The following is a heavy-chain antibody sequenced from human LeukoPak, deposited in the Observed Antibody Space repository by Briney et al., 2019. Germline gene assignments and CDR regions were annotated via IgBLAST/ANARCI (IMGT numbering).Heavy chain of an antibody. Sequence: GGSLRLSCAASGFTFSSYAMSWVRQAPGKGLEWVSAISGSGGSTYYADSVKGWFTISRDNSKNTLHMQMNSPRAEDTAVYYRAKDLHLRGYTYGYPFDYWGQGTLVTVSS. D-gene: IGHD5-18*01. V-gene: IGHV3-23*01. CDR3: AKDLHLRGYTYGYPFDY. J-gene: IGHJ4*02. CDR2: ISGSGGST. CDR1: GFTFSSYA.